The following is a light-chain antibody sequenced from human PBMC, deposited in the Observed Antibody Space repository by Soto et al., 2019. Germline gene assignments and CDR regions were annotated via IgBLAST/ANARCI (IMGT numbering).Light chain of an antibody. V-gene: IGKV1-5*03. J-gene: IGKJ1*01. CDR1: ESIDIW. CDR3: QHHKRYPPT. Sequence: DIQMTQSPSPLSASVGDRVTITCRASESIDIWLAWYPQRPGKAPKLLIYKASSFESGVPSRFSGSGSGTEFTLTNSSLQPDDIASDYCQHHKRYPPTFGQATKVEI. CDR2: KAS.